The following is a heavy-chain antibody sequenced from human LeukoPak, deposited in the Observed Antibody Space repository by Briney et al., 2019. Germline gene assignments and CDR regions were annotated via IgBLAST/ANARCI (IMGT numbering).Heavy chain of an antibody. Sequence: GASVKVSCKASGGTFSSYAISWVRQAPGQGLEWMGGIIPIFGTANYAQKFQGRVTITADESTSTAYMELSSLRSEDTAVYYCAREMTAYSGSYSAIYYWGQGTLVTVSS. CDR3: AREMTAYSGSYSAIYY. J-gene: IGHJ4*02. CDR1: GGTFSSYA. CDR2: IIPIFGTA. V-gene: IGHV1-69*13. D-gene: IGHD1-26*01.